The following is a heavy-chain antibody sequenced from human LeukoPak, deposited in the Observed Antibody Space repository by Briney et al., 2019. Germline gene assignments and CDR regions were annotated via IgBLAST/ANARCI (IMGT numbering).Heavy chain of an antibody. D-gene: IGHD3-22*01. J-gene: IGHJ4*02. CDR2: ISYDGSNK. CDR3: ASCFSPAYYYDSSGPPPDY. CDR1: GFTFSSYA. V-gene: IGHV3-30-3*01. Sequence: GGSLRLSCAASGFTFSSYAMHWVRQAPGKGLEWVAVISYDGSNKYYADSVKGRFTISRDNSKNTLYLQMNSLGAEDTAVYYCASCFSPAYYYDSSGPPPDYWGQGTLVTVSS.